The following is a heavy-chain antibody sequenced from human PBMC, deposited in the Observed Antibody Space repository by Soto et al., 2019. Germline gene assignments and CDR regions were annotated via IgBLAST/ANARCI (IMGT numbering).Heavy chain of an antibody. V-gene: IGHV1-69*13. D-gene: IGHD3-10*01. CDR1: GGTFSSYA. CDR3: AREMAMGFGEFITFYYGMDV. J-gene: IGHJ6*02. Sequence: GASVKVSCKASGGTFSSYAISWVRQAPGQGLEWMGGTIPIFGTANYAQKFQGRVTITADESTSTAYMELSSLRSEDTAVYYCAREMAMGFGEFITFYYGMDVWGQGTTVTVSS. CDR2: TIPIFGTA.